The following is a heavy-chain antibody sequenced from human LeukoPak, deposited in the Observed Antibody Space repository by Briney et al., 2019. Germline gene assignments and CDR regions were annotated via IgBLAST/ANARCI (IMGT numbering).Heavy chain of an antibody. CDR2: ISSSSSYI. Sequence: PGGSLRLSCAASGFTFSSYSMNWVRQAPGKGLEWVSSISSSSSYIYYADSVKGRFTISRDNAKNSLYLKMNSLRAEDTAVYYCAREPHYDSSGYINWFDPWGQGTLVTVSS. V-gene: IGHV3-21*01. D-gene: IGHD3-22*01. CDR3: AREPHYDSSGYINWFDP. CDR1: GFTFSSYS. J-gene: IGHJ5*02.